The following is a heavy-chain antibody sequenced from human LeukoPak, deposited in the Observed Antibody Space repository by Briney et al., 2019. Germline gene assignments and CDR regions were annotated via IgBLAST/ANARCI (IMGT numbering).Heavy chain of an antibody. CDR1: GGSISSGSYY. Sequence: SQTLSLTCTVSGGSISSGSYYWSWIRQPAGKGLEWIGRIYTSGSTNYNPSLKSRVTISVDTSKNQFSLKLSSVTAADTAVYYCARDRDAYDIWGQGTMVTVSS. V-gene: IGHV4-61*02. CDR3: ARDRDAYDI. CDR2: IYTSGST. J-gene: IGHJ3*02.